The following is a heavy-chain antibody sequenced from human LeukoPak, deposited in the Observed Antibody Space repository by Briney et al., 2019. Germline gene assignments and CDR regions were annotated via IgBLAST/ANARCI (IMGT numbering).Heavy chain of an antibody. J-gene: IGHJ4*02. D-gene: IGHD3-22*01. V-gene: IGHV4-39*07. CDR1: GGSISSSSYY. CDR3: AREYDSSGYYYSY. Sequence: SETLSLTCTVSGGSISSSSYYWGWIRQPPGKGLEWIGSIYYSGSTYYSPSLKSRVTISVDTSKNQFSLKLGSVTAADTAVYYCAREYDSSGYYYSYWGQGTLVTVSS. CDR2: IYYSGST.